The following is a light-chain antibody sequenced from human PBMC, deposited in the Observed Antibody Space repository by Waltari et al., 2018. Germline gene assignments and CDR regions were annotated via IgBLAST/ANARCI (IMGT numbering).Light chain of an antibody. CDR1: SSDVGGYNY. J-gene: IGLJ3*02. V-gene: IGLV2-14*01. Sequence: QSALTQPASVSGSPGQSITISCTGTSSDVGGYNYVSWYQQHPGKAPQIMIYDVSSRPSGVSDRFSGSKSGNTASLTISGLQAEDEADYYCSSYTSSSSLVFGGGTKLTVL. CDR3: SSYTSSSSLV. CDR2: DVS.